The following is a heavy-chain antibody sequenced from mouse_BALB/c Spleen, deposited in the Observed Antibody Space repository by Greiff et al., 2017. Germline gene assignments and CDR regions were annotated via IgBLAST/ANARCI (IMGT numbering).Heavy chain of an antibody. J-gene: IGHJ2*01. V-gene: IGHV5-4*02. CDR3: ARGPDYYGSSYGYFDY. CDR2: ISDGGSYT. Sequence: EVQRVESGGGLVKPGGSLKLSCAASGFTFSDYYMYWVRQTPEKRLEWVATISDGGSYTYYPDSVKGRFTISRDNAKNNLYLQMSSLKSEDTAMYYCARGPDYYGSSYGYFDYWGQGTTLTVSS. D-gene: IGHD1-1*01. CDR1: GFTFSDYY.